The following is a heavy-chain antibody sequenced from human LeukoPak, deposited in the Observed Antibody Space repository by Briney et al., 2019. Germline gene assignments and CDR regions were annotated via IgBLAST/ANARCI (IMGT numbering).Heavy chain of an antibody. CDR1: GYTFTNFY. CDR3: ARDAQHYCSSTSCYGPRSGADYYYYYMDV. J-gene: IGHJ6*03. D-gene: IGHD2-2*01. V-gene: IGHV1-46*01. CDR2: INSSGGST. Sequence: ASVKVSCKASGYTFTNFYMHWVRQAPGQGLEWMGVINSSGGSTGYAQKLQGRVTMTTDTSTSTAYMELRSLRSDDTAVYYCARDAQHYCSSTSCYGPRSGADYYYYYMDVWGKGTTVTVSS.